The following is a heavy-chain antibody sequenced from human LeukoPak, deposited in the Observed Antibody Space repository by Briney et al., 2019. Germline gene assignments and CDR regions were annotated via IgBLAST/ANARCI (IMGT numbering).Heavy chain of an antibody. CDR2: IYYSGST. Sequence: SETLSLTCTVSGGSISSGGYYWSWIRQHPGKGLEWIGYIYYSGSTYYNPSLKSRVTISVDTSKNQFSLKLSSVTAADTAVYYCARGGHDSSGYYYDYWGQGTLVTVSS. CDR1: GGSISSGGYY. V-gene: IGHV4-31*03. CDR3: ARGGHDSSGYYYDY. D-gene: IGHD3-22*01. J-gene: IGHJ4*02.